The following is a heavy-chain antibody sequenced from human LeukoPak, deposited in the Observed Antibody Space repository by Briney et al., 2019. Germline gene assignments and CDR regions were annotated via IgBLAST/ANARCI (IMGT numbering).Heavy chain of an antibody. Sequence: PGRSLILSCAASGFTFSSYAMHWVRQAPGKGLEWVAVISYDGSNKYYADSVKGRFTISRDNSKNTLYLQMNSLRAEDTAVYYCARDLYSSGSYGLDYWGQGTLVTVSS. CDR2: ISYDGSNK. CDR3: ARDLYSSGSYGLDY. J-gene: IGHJ4*02. D-gene: IGHD3-10*01. CDR1: GFTFSSYA. V-gene: IGHV3-30-3*01.